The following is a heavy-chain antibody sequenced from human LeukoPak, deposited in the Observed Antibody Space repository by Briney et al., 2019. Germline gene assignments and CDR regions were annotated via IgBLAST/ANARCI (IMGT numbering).Heavy chain of an antibody. CDR1: GFTFSSYG. CDR2: ISYDRSNK. V-gene: IGHV3-30*03. D-gene: IGHD6-19*01. CDR3: ARDHHSSGWYYFDY. Sequence: GGSLRLSCAASGFTFSSYGMHWVRQAPGKGLEWVAVISYDRSNKYYADSVKGRFTISRDNSKNTLYLQMNSLRAEDTAVYYCARDHHSSGWYYFDYWGQGTLVTVSS. J-gene: IGHJ4*02.